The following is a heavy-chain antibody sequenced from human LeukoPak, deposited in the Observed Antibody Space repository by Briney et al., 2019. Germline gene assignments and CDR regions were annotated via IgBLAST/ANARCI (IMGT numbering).Heavy chain of an antibody. CDR2: INHSGSS. J-gene: IGHJ4*02. CDR3: ARVSSDYDFWGGPYDYFDY. V-gene: IGHV4-34*01. D-gene: IGHD3-3*01. Sequence: SETLSLTCAVYGGSFSGYYWSWIRQPPGKGLEWIGEINHSGSSNYNPSLKSRVTISVDTSKNQFSLKLSSVTAADTAVYYCARVSSDYDFWGGPYDYFDYWGQGTLVTVSS. CDR1: GGSFSGYY.